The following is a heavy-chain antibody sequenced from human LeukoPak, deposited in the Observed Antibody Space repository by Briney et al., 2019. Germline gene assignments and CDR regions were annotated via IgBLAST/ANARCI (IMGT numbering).Heavy chain of an antibody. J-gene: IGHJ4*02. CDR1: GFTFSNYA. V-gene: IGHV3-23*01. CDR2: LSGSGGST. Sequence: GGSLRLSCAASGFTFSNYAMSWVRQAPGKGLEWVSSLSGSGGSTYHADSVKGRFTISRDNSKSTLYIQMNSLKTEDTAVYYCVTYGLMIMFRGIRYFDYWGQGTLVTVSS. D-gene: IGHD3-16*01. CDR3: VTYGLMIMFRGIRYFDY.